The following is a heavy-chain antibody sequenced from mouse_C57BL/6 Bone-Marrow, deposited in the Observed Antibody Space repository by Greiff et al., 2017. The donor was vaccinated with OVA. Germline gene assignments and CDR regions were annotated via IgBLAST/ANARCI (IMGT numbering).Heavy chain of an antibody. D-gene: IGHD1-1*01. CDR1: GYTFTSYG. Sequence: QVQLQQSGAELARPGASVKLSCKASGYTFTSYGISWVKQRTGQGLEWIGEIYPRSGNTYYNEKFKGKATLTADKSSSTAYMELRSLTSEDSAVYFCARRAYYCGSSYPFDYWGQGTTLTVSS. J-gene: IGHJ2*01. V-gene: IGHV1-81*01. CDR2: IYPRSGNT. CDR3: ARRAYYCGSSYPFDY.